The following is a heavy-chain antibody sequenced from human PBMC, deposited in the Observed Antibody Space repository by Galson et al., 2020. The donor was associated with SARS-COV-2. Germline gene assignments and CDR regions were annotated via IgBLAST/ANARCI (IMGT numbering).Heavy chain of an antibody. CDR2: LYYSGST. J-gene: IGHJ6*02. CDR1: GGSISRYY. CDR3: ARHMVTMVRGVIKTYHYYGLDV. V-gene: IGHV4-59*01. Sequence: ETSETLSLTCTVSGGSISRYYWSWIRQPPGKGLEWIGYLYYSGSTNYNPSLKSRVTISVDTSKNQFSLKLTSVTAADTAVYYCARHMVTMVRGVIKTYHYYGLDVWGQGTTVTVSS. D-gene: IGHD3-10*01.